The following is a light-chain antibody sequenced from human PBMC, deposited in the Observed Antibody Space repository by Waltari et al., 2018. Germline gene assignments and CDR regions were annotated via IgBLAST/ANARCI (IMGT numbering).Light chain of an antibody. V-gene: IGLV7-46*01. CDR1: TGTVTSGHY. CDR2: ETI. CDR3: LLSYSDARRV. J-gene: IGLJ3*02. Sequence: QAVVTQEPSLTVSPGGTVTLTCGSSTGTVTSGHYPYWFQQKPGQAPRTLISETINRNSWTPARFSGSLMGGKAALTLSGAQPEDEADYYCLLSYSDARRVFGGGTKLTVL.